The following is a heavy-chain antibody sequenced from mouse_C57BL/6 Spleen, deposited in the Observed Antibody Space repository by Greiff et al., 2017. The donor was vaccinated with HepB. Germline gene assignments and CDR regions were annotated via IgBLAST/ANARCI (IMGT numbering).Heavy chain of an antibody. J-gene: IGHJ4*01. V-gene: IGHV1-80*01. CDR3: ARSRGIYYYGSGAMDY. D-gene: IGHD1-1*01. Sequence: VQRVESGAELVKPGASVKISCKASGYAFSSYWMNWVKQRPGKGLEWIGQIYPGDGDTNYNGKFKGKATLTADKSSSTAYMQLSSLTSEDSAVYFCARSRGIYYYGSGAMDYWGQGTSVTVSS. CDR2: IYPGDGDT. CDR1: GYAFSSYW.